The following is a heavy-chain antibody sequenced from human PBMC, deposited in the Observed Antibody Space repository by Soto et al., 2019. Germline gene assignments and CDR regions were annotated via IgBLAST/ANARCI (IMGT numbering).Heavy chain of an antibody. J-gene: IGHJ6*02. CDR2: IIPIFGTA. CDR1: GGTFSSYA. V-gene: IGHV1-69*13. CDR3: ARQGYSGYEKYYYGMDV. Sequence: SVKVSCKASGGTFSSYAISWVRQAPGQGLEWMGGIIPIFGTANYAQKFQGRVTITADESTSTAYMELSSLRSEDTAVYYCARQGYSGYEKYYYGMDVWGQGTTVTVSS. D-gene: IGHD5-12*01.